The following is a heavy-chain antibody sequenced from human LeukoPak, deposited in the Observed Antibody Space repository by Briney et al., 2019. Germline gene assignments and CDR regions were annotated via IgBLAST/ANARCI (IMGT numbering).Heavy chain of an antibody. Sequence: SETLSLTCAVYGGSFSDHSWIWIRQPPGKGLEWIGEINHSGSTNYNSSLESRVTISLDTSKNHFSLKVTSVTAADTAVCYCAMVSLSAYGDYDDYWGQGTLVTVSS. CDR1: GGSFSDHS. CDR3: AMVSLSAYGDYDDY. CDR2: INHSGST. J-gene: IGHJ4*02. D-gene: IGHD4-17*01. V-gene: IGHV4-34*01.